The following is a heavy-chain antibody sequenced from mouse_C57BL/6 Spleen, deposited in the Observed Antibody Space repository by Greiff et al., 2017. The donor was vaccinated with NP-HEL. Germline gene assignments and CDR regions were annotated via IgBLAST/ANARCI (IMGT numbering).Heavy chain of an antibody. Sequence: VQLKESGPGLVKPSQSLSLTCSVTGYSITSGYYWNWIRQFPGNKLEWMGYISYDGSNNYNPSLKNRISITRDTSKNQFFLKLNSVTTEDTATYYCARGVTTVVASFDVWGTGTTVTVSS. CDR1: GYSITSGYY. D-gene: IGHD1-1*01. V-gene: IGHV3-6*01. J-gene: IGHJ1*03. CDR2: ISYDGSN. CDR3: ARGVTTVVASFDV.